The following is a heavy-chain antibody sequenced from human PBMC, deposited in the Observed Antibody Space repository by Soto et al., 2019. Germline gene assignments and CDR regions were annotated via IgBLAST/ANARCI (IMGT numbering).Heavy chain of an antibody. D-gene: IGHD3-9*01. CDR1: GDSIKSDNYF. Sequence: QVQLQESGPGLVKPSQTQSLTCTVSGDSIKSDNYFWGWIRQHPGKGLEWVGYIYYSGSTYYNPSLKSRVTISLDTSKSQFSLKLNSVTAADTAVSYCARGVGRNWFFVYFADWGQGTLGTVSS. V-gene: IGHV4-31*03. CDR3: ARGVGRNWFFVYFAD. J-gene: IGHJ4*02. CDR2: IYYSGST.